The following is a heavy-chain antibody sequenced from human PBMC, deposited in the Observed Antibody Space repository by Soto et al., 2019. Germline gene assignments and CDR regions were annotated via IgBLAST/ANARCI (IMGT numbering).Heavy chain of an antibody. V-gene: IGHV1-69*12. CDR3: ASSVAKYYYYGMDV. J-gene: IGHJ6*02. CDR2: IIPMFGTA. CDR1: AGTFSSYA. Sequence: QVQLVQSGAEVKKPGSSVKVTCKASAGTFSSYAISWVRQAPGQGLEWMGGIIPMFGTANYAQKFQGRVTITADESTSTAYMELSSLRSEDTAVYYCASSVAKYYYYGMDVWGQGTTVTVSS. D-gene: IGHD5-12*01.